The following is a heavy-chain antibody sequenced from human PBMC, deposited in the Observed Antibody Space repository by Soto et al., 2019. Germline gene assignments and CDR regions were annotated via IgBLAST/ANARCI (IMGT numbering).Heavy chain of an antibody. CDR2: IIPIFCTA. D-gene: IGHD1-26*01. J-gene: IGHJ3*02. Sequence: VKVSCKASGGTFSRYAISCLRQAPGQGLEWIGGIIPIFCTANYAQKFQGRVTITADKSTSTAYMELSSLRSEDTAVYYCASNTRRILGNVGFGIWGQGTMVTVSS. V-gene: IGHV1-69*13. CDR1: GGTFSRYA. CDR3: ASNTRRILGNVGFGI.